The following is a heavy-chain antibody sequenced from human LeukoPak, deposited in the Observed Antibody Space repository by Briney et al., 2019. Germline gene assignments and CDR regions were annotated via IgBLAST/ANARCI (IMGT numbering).Heavy chain of an antibody. CDR2: ISLSGST. V-gene: IGHV4-39*07. J-gene: IGHJ4*02. Sequence: SETLSLTCTVSGGSVSSDSYYWVWVRQPPGKGLEWIGEISLSGSTNYNPSLKSRVAILIDKSKNQFSLILTSVTAADTAVYYCSRELGAFTPFGYWGRGTLVTVAS. CDR3: SRELGAFTPFGY. D-gene: IGHD3-16*01. CDR1: GGSVSSDSYY.